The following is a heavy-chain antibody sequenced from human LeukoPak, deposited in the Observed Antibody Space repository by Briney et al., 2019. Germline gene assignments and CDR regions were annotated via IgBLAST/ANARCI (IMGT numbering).Heavy chain of an antibody. CDR2: FGSDLSFR. Sequence: GGSLRLSCAGSGFTFSHYSMNWVRQAPGKGLEWVASFGSDLSFRSVADSLKGRFTISRDNAENSIYLHMNSLRAEDTALYYCAKDHVNAGRLDYWGQGTPVTVSS. CDR1: GFTFSHYS. CDR3: AKDHVNAGRLDY. D-gene: IGHD6-13*01. J-gene: IGHJ4*02. V-gene: IGHV3-21*04.